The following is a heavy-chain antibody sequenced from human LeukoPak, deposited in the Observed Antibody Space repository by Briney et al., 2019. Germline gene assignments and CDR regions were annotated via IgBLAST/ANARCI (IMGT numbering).Heavy chain of an antibody. CDR2: ISGSGGSI. D-gene: IGHD2-15*01. J-gene: IGHJ3*01. CDR3: ARDLGHCSGGTCFAYGFDL. Sequence: PGGSLRLSCKASGFSFSEHYMNRIRPAPGGGMEWGSFISGSGGSIHFTDSVKGRFTVSRDNGKDALYLQMNSLRAEDTAVYYCARDLGHCSGGTCFAYGFDLWGQGTVVSVSP. V-gene: IGHV3-11*01. CDR1: GFSFSEHY.